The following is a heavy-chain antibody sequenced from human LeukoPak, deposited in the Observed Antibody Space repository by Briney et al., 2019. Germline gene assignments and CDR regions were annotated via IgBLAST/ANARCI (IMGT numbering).Heavy chain of an antibody. Sequence: GASVKVSCKASGYTFTGYYMHWVRQAPGQGLEWMGWINPNSGGTNYAQKFQGRVTMTRDTSISTAYMELSRLRSDDTAVHYCARIAGGYSGYDSGYSFDYWGQGTLVTVSS. CDR3: ARIAGGYSGYDSGYSFDY. D-gene: IGHD5-12*01. J-gene: IGHJ4*02. CDR2: INPNSGGT. V-gene: IGHV1-2*02. CDR1: GYTFTGYY.